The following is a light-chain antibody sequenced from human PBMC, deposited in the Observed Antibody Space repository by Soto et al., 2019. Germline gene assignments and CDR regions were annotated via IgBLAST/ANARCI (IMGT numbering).Light chain of an antibody. J-gene: IGLJ2*01. Sequence: QSVLTQPPSASGSPGQSVTISCTGTRNDVGGYNYVSWYQQHPGKAPKLMMYEVIKRPSWVPDRFSGSKSGNTASLTVSGLQAEDEADYYCSSYTSSSTVVFGGGTKLTVL. CDR1: RNDVGGYNY. V-gene: IGLV2-8*01. CDR3: SSYTSSSTVV. CDR2: EVI.